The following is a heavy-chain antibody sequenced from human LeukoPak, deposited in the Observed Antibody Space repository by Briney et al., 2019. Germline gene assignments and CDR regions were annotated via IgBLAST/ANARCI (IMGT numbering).Heavy chain of an antibody. D-gene: IGHD3-3*01. CDR2: IYSGGST. V-gene: IGHV3-66*01. J-gene: IGHJ1*01. CDR1: GFTVSSNY. CDR3: ASIAGYDFWSGYYYEYFQH. Sequence: GGSLRLSCAASGFTVSSNYMSWVRQAPGKGLEWVSVIYSGGSTYYADSVKGRFTISRDNAKNTLYLQMNSLRAEDTAVYYCASIAGYDFWSGYYYEYFQHWGQGTLVTVSS.